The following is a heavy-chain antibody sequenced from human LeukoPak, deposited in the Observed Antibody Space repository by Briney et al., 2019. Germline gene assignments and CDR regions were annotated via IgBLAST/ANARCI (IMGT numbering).Heavy chain of an antibody. CDR3: ARTYCSGGSCYGSYFDY. CDR2: IYSGGST. J-gene: IGHJ4*02. V-gene: IGHV3-53*01. Sequence: QSGGSLRLSCAASGFTVSSNYMSWVRQAPGKGLEWVSVIYSGGSTYYADSVKGRFTISRDNSKNTLYLQMNSLRAEDTAVYYCARTYCSGGSCYGSYFDYWGQGTLVTVSS. D-gene: IGHD2-15*01. CDR1: GFTVSSNY.